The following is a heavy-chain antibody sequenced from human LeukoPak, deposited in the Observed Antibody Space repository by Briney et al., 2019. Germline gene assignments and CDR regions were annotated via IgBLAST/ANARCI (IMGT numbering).Heavy chain of an antibody. CDR1: GFTFSTYG. Sequence: PGGSLRLSCTTSGFTFSTYGMHWVRQAPGKGLEWVAVIWYGGTNRYYADSVKGRFTVSRDNSKNTLYLQMNSMRAEDTAVYYCARDQDRAFDIWGQGTMVTVSS. CDR3: ARDQDRAFDI. V-gene: IGHV3-33*01. CDR2: IWYGGTNR. J-gene: IGHJ3*02.